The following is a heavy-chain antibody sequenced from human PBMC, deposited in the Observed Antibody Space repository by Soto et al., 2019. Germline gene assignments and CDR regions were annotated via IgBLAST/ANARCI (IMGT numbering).Heavy chain of an antibody. CDR2: ISSSGTTT. CDR1: QFTFSDYY. J-gene: IGHJ5*02. V-gene: IGHV3-11*01. Sequence: GGSLRLSCAASQFTFSDYYMSWIRQAPGKGLEWVPYISSSGTTTYYAASVKGRFTISRDNAKKSLSLQMDRLRVEDTAVYYCARGPFRGLIVPAAFGHWGQGTMVTVSS. CDR3: ARGPFRGLIVPAAFGH. D-gene: IGHD2-2*01.